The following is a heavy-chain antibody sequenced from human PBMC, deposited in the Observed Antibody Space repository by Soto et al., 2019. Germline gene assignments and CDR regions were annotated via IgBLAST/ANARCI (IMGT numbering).Heavy chain of an antibody. CDR3: ARAGYCSSTSCHYYYGMDV. Sequence: QVQLVQSGAEVKKPGASVKVSCKAPGYTFTSYGISWVRQAPGQGLEWMGWISAYNGNTNYAQKLQGRVTMTTYTYTSTAYMELRSVRSDDTAVYYCARAGYCSSTSCHYYYGMDVWGQGTTVTVSS. D-gene: IGHD2-2*01. J-gene: IGHJ6*02. CDR2: ISAYNGNT. V-gene: IGHV1-18*04. CDR1: GYTFTSYG.